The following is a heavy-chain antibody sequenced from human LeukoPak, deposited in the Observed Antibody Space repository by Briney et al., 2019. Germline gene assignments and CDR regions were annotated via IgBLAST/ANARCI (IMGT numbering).Heavy chain of an antibody. CDR2: ISGSGGST. D-gene: IGHD6-19*01. CDR3: AKVLVVAGRSYYYYDMDV. V-gene: IGHV3-23*01. Sequence: GGALRLSCAAAGFTLSSHAMNCVRQGPGEGREWVSGISGSGGSTYYEDSVKGRFTISRDNSKNTLYLQMNSLRAEDTAVYYCAKVLVVAGRSYYYYDMDVWGQGTTVTVSS. CDR1: GFTLSSHA. J-gene: IGHJ6*01.